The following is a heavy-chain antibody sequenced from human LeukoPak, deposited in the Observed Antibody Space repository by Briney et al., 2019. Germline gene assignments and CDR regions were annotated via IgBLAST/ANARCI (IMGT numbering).Heavy chain of an antibody. J-gene: IGHJ5*02. D-gene: IGHD2-2*01. CDR2: INPNSGGT. CDR1: GYTFTGYY. CDR3: ARGSSTSRNQNWFDP. Sequence: ASVKVSCKASGYTFTGYYMHWVRQAPGQGLEWMGWINPNSGGTNYAQKFQGRVTTTRDTSISTAYMELSRLRSDDTAVYYCARGSSTSRNQNWFDPWGQGTLVTVSS. V-gene: IGHV1-2*02.